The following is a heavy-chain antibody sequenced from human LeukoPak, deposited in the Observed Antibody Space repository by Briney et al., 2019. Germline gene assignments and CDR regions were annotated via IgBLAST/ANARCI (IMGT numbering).Heavy chain of an antibody. CDR2: IYYSGST. D-gene: IGHD3-22*01. Sequence: SETLSLTCTVSGGSISSSSYYWGWIRQPPGKGLEWIGSIYYSGSTYYNPSLKSRVTISVDTSKNQFSLKLSSVTAADTAVYYCASNGARSGYDYWGQGTLVTVSS. CDR3: ASNGARSGYDY. CDR1: GGSISSSSYY. V-gene: IGHV4-39*07. J-gene: IGHJ4*02.